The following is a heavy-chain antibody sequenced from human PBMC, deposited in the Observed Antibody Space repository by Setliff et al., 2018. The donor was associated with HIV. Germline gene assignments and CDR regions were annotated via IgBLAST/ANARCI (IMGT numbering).Heavy chain of an antibody. CDR1: GQTFSPDA. CDR2: IIPILDVP. V-gene: IGHV1-69*10. J-gene: IGHJ3*02. CDR3: AKCRLQFLERCNDAFDI. Sequence: EASVKVSCKTSGQTFSPDAISWVRQAPGQGLEWMGGIIPILDVPHYAQKFQGRVTISADKVTNTAYMELTTLRSEDTAMYYCAKCRLQFLERCNDAFDIWGPGTMVTVSS. D-gene: IGHD3-3*01.